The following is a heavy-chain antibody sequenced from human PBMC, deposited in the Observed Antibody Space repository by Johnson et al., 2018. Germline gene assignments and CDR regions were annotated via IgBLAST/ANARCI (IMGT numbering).Heavy chain of an antibody. CDR3: ARAPINVSSSWYGNYYYYGMDV. J-gene: IGHJ6*02. Sequence: QVQLQESGGGVVQPGRSLRLSCAASGFTFSSYGMHWVRQAPGKGLEWVAVIWYDGSNKYYADSVKGRFTISRDNSKNTLYLQMNSLRAEDTAVYYCARAPINVSSSWYGNYYYYGMDVWGQGTTVTVSS. CDR1: GFTFSSYG. V-gene: IGHV3-33*01. D-gene: IGHD6-13*01. CDR2: IWYDGSNK.